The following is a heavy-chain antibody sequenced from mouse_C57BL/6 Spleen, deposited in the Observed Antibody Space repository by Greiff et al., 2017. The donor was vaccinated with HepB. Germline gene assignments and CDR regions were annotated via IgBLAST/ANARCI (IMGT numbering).Heavy chain of an antibody. J-gene: IGHJ4*01. D-gene: IGHD3-1*01. CDR3: ARGLRRGSMDY. CDR2: INPSTGGT. V-gene: IGHV1-42*01. CDR1: GYSFTGYY. Sequence: EVQLQQSGPELVKPGASVKISCKASGYSFTGYYMNWVKQSPEKSLEWIGEINPSTGGTTYNQKFKAKATLTVDKSSSTAYMQLKSLTSEESAVYYCARGLRRGSMDYWGQGTSVTVSS.